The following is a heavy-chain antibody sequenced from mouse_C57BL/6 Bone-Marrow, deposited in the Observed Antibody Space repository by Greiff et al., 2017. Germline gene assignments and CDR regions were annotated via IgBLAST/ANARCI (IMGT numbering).Heavy chain of an antibody. D-gene: IGHD1-1*01. Sequence: VQLQESGAELARPGASVKLSCKASGYTFTSYWMHWVKQRPGQGLEWIGEIDPSDSYTTYNQQFKGKSTLTVDKSSRTAYMQLSSLTSEDSAVYYCAYGSSYDYFDYWGQGTTLTVSS. CDR2: IDPSDSYT. J-gene: IGHJ2*01. CDR1: GYTFTSYW. CDR3: AYGSSYDYFDY. V-gene: IGHV1-69*01.